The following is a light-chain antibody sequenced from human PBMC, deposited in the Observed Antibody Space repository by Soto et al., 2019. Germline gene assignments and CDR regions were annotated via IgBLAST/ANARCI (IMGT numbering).Light chain of an antibody. J-gene: IGLJ1*01. CDR3: SSHTSGSTRV. CDR2: EVT. CDR1: FSDVGGYDY. Sequence: QSALTQPASVSGSPGQSIAISCTGTFSDVGGYDYVSWYQQHPDKAPKLMIYEVTKRPSGVSNRFSGSKSGNTASLTISVPQPEDEADYYCSSHTSGSTRVFGSGTKVTVL. V-gene: IGLV2-14*01.